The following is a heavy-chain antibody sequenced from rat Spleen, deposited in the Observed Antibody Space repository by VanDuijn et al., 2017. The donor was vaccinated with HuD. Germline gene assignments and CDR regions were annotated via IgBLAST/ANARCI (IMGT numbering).Heavy chain of an antibody. D-gene: IGHD4-1*01. CDR2: ISPSGGFT. V-gene: IGHV5-25*01. J-gene: IGHJ2*01. Sequence: EVQLVESGGGLVQPGGSLKLSCAVSGFTFNSYDMAWVRQAPTKGLEWVASISPSGGFTYYRDSVKGRFTVSRDNAKSTLSLQMDSLRAEDTATYYCARRFDFDYWGQGVMVTVSS. CDR1: GFTFNSYD. CDR3: ARRFDFDY.